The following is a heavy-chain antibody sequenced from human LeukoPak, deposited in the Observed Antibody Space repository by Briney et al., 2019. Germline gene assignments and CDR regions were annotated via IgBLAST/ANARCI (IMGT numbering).Heavy chain of an antibody. V-gene: IGHV4-39*01. D-gene: IGHD3-9*01. J-gene: IGHJ2*01. Sequence: PSETLSLTCSVSGGSIGTTTYSWAWIRQPPGKGLEWIGNVYYGGSTNFSPSLRSRVTMSVDSSTKQFSLWLNSVTAADTAVYYCARCPYDLITGHSNWYFDLWGRGTLVTVSS. CDR3: ARCPYDLITGHSNWYFDL. CDR2: VYYGGST. CDR1: GGSIGTTTYS.